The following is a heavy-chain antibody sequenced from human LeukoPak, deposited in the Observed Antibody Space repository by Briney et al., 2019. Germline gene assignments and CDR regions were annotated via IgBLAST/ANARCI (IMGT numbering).Heavy chain of an antibody. CDR2: ISSCGSTI. V-gene: IGHV3-11*04. Sequence: GGSPRLSCAASGFTFSDYYMSWIRQAPGKGLEWVSYISSCGSTIYYADSVKGRFTISRDNAKTSLYLQMNSLRAEDTAVYYCARGVYYYNSSGPAAFDIWGQGTMVTAS. D-gene: IGHD3-22*01. CDR3: ARGVYYYNSSGPAAFDI. J-gene: IGHJ3*02. CDR1: GFTFSDYY.